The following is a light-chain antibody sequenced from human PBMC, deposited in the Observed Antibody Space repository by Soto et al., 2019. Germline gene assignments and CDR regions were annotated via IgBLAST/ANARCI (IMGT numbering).Light chain of an antibody. CDR3: QQYGSAYT. CDR2: GTS. CDR1: QSVRSNY. V-gene: IGKV3-20*01. Sequence: EIVLPQSPGTLSLSPGERATLSCRASQSVRSNYLAWYQQQPGQAPRLLIYGTSARATGIPDRFSGSGSGSDFTLTISRLEPEDFAVYYCQQYGSAYTFGPGTKVEIK. J-gene: IGKJ3*01.